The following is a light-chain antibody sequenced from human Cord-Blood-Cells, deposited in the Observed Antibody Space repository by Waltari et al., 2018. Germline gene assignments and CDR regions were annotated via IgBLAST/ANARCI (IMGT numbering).Light chain of an antibody. V-gene: IGKV3-15*01. CDR2: GAS. CDR3: QQDNNWPRT. J-gene: IGKJ1*01. CDR1: QSVSSN. Sequence: EILLTQSPATLSVSPGERATLSCRASQSVSSNLAWYQQKPGQAPRLLIYGASTRATGIPARFSGSGSGTEFTLTISSVQSEDLAVYYCQQDNNWPRTFGQGTKVEIK.